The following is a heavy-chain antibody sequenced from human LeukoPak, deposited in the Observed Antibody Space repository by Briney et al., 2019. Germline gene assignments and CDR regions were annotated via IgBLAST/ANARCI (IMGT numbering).Heavy chain of an antibody. CDR1: GGSISSYY. Sequence: PSETLSLTCTVSGGSISSYYWSWIRQPPGKGLEWIGYIYHSGSTYYNPSLKSRVTISVDTSKNQFSLKLSSVTAADTAVYYCARLHYYGSGSYLADYWGQGTLVTVSS. D-gene: IGHD3-10*01. J-gene: IGHJ4*02. CDR3: ARLHYYGSGSYLADY. CDR2: IYHSGST. V-gene: IGHV4-59*08.